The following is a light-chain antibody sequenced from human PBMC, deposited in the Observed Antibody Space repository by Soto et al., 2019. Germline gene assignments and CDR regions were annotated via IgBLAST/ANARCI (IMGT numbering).Light chain of an antibody. Sequence: EIVMTQSPATLSVSPGERATLSCRASQSVSSNLAWYQQKPGQAPRLLIYGASTRATGIPARFSGSGSGTEFTLTISRLQSEDFAVYYCQQYNNWPPHTFGQGTKVEIK. V-gene: IGKV3-15*01. CDR1: QSVSSN. CDR3: QQYNNWPPHT. CDR2: GAS. J-gene: IGKJ1*01.